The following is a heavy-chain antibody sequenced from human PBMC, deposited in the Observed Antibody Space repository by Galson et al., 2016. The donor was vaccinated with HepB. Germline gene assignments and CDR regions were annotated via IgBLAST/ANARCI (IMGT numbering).Heavy chain of an antibody. Sequence: SLRLSCAASGFTFSSYWMHWVRQAPGKGLVWVSRIPGDGSSTTYADSVKGRFTISRDNARNTLYLQMNSLRAEDTAVYYCARWARLAKEASEATMVRGFDGWGQGTLVTVSS. J-gene: IGHJ4*02. D-gene: IGHD3-10*01. CDR2: IPGDGSST. CDR3: ARWARLAKEASEATMVRGFDG. V-gene: IGHV3-74*01. CDR1: GFTFSSYW.